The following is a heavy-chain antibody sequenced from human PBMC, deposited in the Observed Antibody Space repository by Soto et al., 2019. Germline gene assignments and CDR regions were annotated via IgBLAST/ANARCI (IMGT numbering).Heavy chain of an antibody. Sequence: GGSLRLSCAASGFTVSSNYMTWVRQAPGKGLQWVSVIDSGGNTFYADSVKGRFTISRGDSRNTLNLQMDSLRADDTAVYYCARGRESRSIFDYWGLGTLVTVSS. D-gene: IGHD6-13*01. CDR1: GFTVSSNY. J-gene: IGHJ4*02. CDR2: IDSGGNT. V-gene: IGHV3-53*01. CDR3: ARGRESRSIFDY.